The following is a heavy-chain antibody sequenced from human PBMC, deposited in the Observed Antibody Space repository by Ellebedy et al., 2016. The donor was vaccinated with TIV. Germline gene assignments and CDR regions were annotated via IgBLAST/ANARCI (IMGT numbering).Heavy chain of an antibody. Sequence: SETLSLXCTVSGGSTSSYYWSWIRQPPGKGLEWIGYIYYSGSTNYNPSLKSRVTISVDTSKNQFSLKLSSVTAADTAVYYCARGVFGCSSTSCYVPFDYWGQGTLVTVSS. V-gene: IGHV4-59*01. J-gene: IGHJ4*02. CDR1: GGSTSSYY. CDR2: IYYSGST. D-gene: IGHD2-2*01. CDR3: ARGVFGCSSTSCYVPFDY.